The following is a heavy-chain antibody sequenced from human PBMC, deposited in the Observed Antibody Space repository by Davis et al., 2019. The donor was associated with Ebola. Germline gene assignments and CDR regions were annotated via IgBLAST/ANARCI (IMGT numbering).Heavy chain of an antibody. CDR1: AYTFTSYD. J-gene: IGHJ3*02. CDR2: MNPNSGNT. CDR3: TTPGGQDSGYDVFDI. Sequence: ASVKVSCKASAYTFTSYDVNWVRQAPGQGLEWVGRMNPNSGNTGHAQKFQGRVTMTRDTSTNTVHMELTSLTSEDTAVYYCTTPGGQDSGYDVFDIWGQGTMVTVSS. D-gene: IGHD5-12*01. V-gene: IGHV1-8*01.